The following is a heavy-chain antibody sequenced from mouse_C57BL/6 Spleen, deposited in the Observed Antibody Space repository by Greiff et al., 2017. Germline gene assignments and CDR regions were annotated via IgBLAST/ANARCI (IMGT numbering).Heavy chain of an antibody. J-gene: IGHJ2*01. Sequence: QVQLQQSGAELARPGASVKLSCKASGYTFTSYGISWVKQRTGQGLEWIGEIYPRSGNPYYNEKFKGKATLTADKSSSTAYMELRSLTSEDSAVYFCARYYCGSSRDYWGQGTTLTVSS. V-gene: IGHV1-81*01. CDR2: IYPRSGNP. CDR1: GYTFTSYG. D-gene: IGHD1-1*01. CDR3: ARYYCGSSRDY.